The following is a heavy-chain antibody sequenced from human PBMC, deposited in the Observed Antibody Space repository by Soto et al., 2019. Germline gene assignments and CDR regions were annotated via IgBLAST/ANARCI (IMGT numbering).Heavy chain of an antibody. CDR1: GGSFSSGGFY. CDR3: ARADDFSDRFDY. J-gene: IGHJ4*02. CDR2: IYYSGST. Sequence: SETLSLTCTVSGGSFSSGGFYWCWIPQPPGKGLELIGNIYYSGSTYYNPSLRSRAIMSVDTSQNQFSLELSALTAADTAVYFCARADDFSDRFDYWGQGALVTVSS. V-gene: IGHV4-30-4*01. D-gene: IGHD4-17*01.